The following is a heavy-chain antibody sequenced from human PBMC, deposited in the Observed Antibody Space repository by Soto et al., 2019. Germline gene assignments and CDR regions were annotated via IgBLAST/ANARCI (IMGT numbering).Heavy chain of an antibody. CDR2: IYPGDSDT. CDR1: GYSFTNYW. CDR3: ARSNSDRRGGLWGNYRYLPLDFDY. V-gene: IGHV5-51*03. J-gene: IGHJ4*02. Sequence: EVQLVQSGAEVKKPGESLKISCKGSGYSFTNYWIGWVRQMPGKGLEWMGIIYPGDSDTKYSPSFQGQVTISADKSISTAYLQWSSLKASDTAMYYCARSNSDRRGGLWGNYRYLPLDFDYWGQGTLVTVSS. D-gene: IGHD3-16*02.